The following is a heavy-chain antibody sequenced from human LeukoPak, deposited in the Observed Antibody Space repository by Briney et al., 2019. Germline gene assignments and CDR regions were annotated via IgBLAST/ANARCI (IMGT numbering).Heavy chain of an antibody. CDR1: RFTFSSYT. CDR3: ARSAEFDY. V-gene: IGHV3-48*02. Sequence: PGGSLRLSCAASRFTFSSYTMNWVRQAPGKGLEWVSRITSTSSTIYYADSVKGRFTISRDNAKNSLCLQMNSLRDEDTAVYYCARSAEFDYWGQGTLVTVSS. D-gene: IGHD1-14*01. CDR2: ITSTSSTI. J-gene: IGHJ4*02.